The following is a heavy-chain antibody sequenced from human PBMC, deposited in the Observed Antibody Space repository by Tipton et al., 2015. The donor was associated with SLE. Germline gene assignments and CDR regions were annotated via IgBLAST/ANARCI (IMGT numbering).Heavy chain of an antibody. CDR3: ARYFYDSSGVCLFDF. CDR2: LSYSGST. D-gene: IGHD3-22*01. Sequence: TLSLTCTVSGGSLSSYYWSWIRQSPEKGLEWIGYLSYSGSTNYNPSLESRVTISVDTSQNQLSLKLSSVTSADTAVYYCARYFYDSSGVCLFDFWGQGTLVTVSS. J-gene: IGHJ4*02. CDR1: GGSLSSYY. V-gene: IGHV4-59*12.